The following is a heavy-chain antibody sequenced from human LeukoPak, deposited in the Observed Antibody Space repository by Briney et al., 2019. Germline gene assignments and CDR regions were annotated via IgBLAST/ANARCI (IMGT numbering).Heavy chain of an antibody. V-gene: IGHV3-43*02. CDR2: ISGDGDST. J-gene: IGHJ3*02. D-gene: IGHD3-22*01. CDR1: GFTFDNYA. Sequence: GGPLRLSCAASGFTFDNYAMHWVRQVPGKGLEWVSLISGDGDSTYYPDSVKDRFTISRDNSKNSLYLQMNSLRTEDTALYYCAKDIGADYYYDSSGYFIWGQGTMVTVSS. CDR3: AKDIGADYYYDSSGYFI.